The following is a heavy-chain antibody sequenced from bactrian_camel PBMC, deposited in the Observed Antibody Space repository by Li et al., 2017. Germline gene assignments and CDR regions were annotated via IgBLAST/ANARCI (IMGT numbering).Heavy chain of an antibody. Sequence: HVQLVESGGGSVQAGGSLRLSCAASGFAFSRNWMYWVRQAPGKGLEWVSGIYSDGSNTYYADSVKGRFTISRDNAKSTLYLQLNSLKTEDTGMYYCVKDTTPDGQWDFDYWGQGTQVTVS. CDR1: GFAFSRNW. CDR3: VKDTTPDGQWDFDY. CDR2: IYSDGSNT. J-gene: IGHJ6*01. V-gene: IGHV3S6*01.